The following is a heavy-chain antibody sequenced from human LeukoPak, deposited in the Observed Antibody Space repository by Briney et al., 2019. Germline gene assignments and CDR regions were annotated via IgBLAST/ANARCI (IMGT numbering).Heavy chain of an antibody. J-gene: IGHJ3*02. D-gene: IGHD3-10*01. CDR2: INHGGST. Sequence: SETLSLTCAVYGGSFSGYYWSWIRQPPGKGLEWIGEINHGGSTNYKPSLKSRITVSVDTSKNQFSLKLSSVTAADTALYYCARRLLSRAVILTPRVAFDIWGQGTMVTVSS. V-gene: IGHV4-34*01. CDR1: GGSFSGYY. CDR3: ARRLLSRAVILTPRVAFDI.